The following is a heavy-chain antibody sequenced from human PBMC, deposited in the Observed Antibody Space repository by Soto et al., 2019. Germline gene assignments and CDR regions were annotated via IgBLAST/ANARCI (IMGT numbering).Heavy chain of an antibody. D-gene: IGHD2-2*01. CDR2: IIPIFGTA. CDR3: ARARYCSSTSCYLHTGTTSRWFDP. J-gene: IGHJ5*02. CDR1: GGTFSSYA. Sequence: ASVKVSCKASGGTFSSYAISWVRQAPGQGLEWMGGIIPIFGTANYAQKFQGRVTITADKSTSTAYMELSSLRSEDTAVYYCARARYCSSTSCYLHTGTTSRWFDPWGQGTLVTVSS. V-gene: IGHV1-69*06.